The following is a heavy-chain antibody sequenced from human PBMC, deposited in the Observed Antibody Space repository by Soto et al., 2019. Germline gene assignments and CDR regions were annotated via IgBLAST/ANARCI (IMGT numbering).Heavy chain of an antibody. CDR2: FDPEDGET. V-gene: IGHV1-24*01. CDR3: ATDLTYTAMAPIDY. D-gene: IGHD5-18*01. J-gene: IGHJ4*02. CDR1: GYTLTELS. Sequence: VKVSCKVSGYTLTELSMHWVRQAPGKGLEWMGGFDPEDGETIYAQKFQGRVTMTEDTSTDTAYMELSSLRSEDTAVYYCATDLTYTAMAPIDYWGQGTLVTVSS.